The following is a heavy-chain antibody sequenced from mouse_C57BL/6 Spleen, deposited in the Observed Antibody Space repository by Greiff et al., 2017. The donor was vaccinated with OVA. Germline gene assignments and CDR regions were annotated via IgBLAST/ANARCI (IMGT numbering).Heavy chain of an antibody. J-gene: IGHJ1*03. CDR3: AREIYGSREWYFDV. CDR2: INPSSGYT. CDR1: GYTFTSNT. V-gene: IGHV1-4*01. D-gene: IGHD1-1*01. Sequence: QVQLQQSGAELARPGASVKMSCKASGYTFTSNTMHWVKQRPGQGLEWIGYINPSSGYTKYNQKFKDKATLTADKSSSTAYMQLSSLTSEDSAVYYCAREIYGSREWYFDVWGTGTTVTVSS.